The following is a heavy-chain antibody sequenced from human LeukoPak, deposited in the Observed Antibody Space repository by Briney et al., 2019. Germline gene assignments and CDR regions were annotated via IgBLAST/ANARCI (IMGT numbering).Heavy chain of an antibody. CDR1: GFTFSSYK. V-gene: IGHV3-21*01. Sequence: GGSLRLSCADSGFTFSSYKMNWVRQAPGKGLEWVSSISSSSGYIYYADSVKGRFTISRDNAKNSLYLQMNSLRAEDTAVYYCARNFGSGSPNYYTYYGLDVWGQGTTDTVSS. CDR3: ARNFGSGSPNYYTYYGLDV. D-gene: IGHD3-10*01. CDR2: ISSSSGYI. J-gene: IGHJ6*02.